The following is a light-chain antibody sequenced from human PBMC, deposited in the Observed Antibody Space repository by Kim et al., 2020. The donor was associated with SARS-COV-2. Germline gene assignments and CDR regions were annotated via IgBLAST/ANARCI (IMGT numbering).Light chain of an antibody. V-gene: IGKV1-5*01. J-gene: IGKJ2*01. CDR2: GAS. CDR3: QQYYSNATFT. CDR1: QGVGGW. Sequence: ASVGDRVTITCRASQGVGGWLAWYQQKPGKAPKLLLYGASTLQGGVPSRFSGSGSGTEFTLTISSLQPDDYATYYCQQYYSNATFTFGQGTKLEI.